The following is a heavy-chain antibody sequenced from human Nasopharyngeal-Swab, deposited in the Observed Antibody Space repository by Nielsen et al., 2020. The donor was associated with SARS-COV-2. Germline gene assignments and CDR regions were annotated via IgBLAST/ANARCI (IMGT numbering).Heavy chain of an antibody. D-gene: IGHD3-10*01. J-gene: IGHJ6*02. CDR3: ARRFGFGDYYYYYGMDV. V-gene: IGHV1-69*13. Sequence: SVKVSCKASGGTFSSYAISWVRQAPGQGLEWMGGIIPIFGTANYAQKFQGRVTITADESTSTAYMELSSLRSEDTAVYYCARRFGFGDYYYYYGMDVWGQGTTVTVSS. CDR1: GGTFSSYA. CDR2: IIPIFGTA.